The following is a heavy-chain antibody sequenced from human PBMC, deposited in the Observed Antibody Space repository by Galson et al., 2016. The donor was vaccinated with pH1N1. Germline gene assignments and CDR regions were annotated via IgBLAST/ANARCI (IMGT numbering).Heavy chain of an antibody. D-gene: IGHD3-3*01. J-gene: IGHJ4*02. V-gene: IGHV3-64D*06. CDR1: GITFSGDA. Sequence: SLRLSCAASGITFSGDAMHWVRQAPGKGLQYVSAISGDGVGIYYADSVKGRFTISRDNSKNTLYLQMTSLRVEDTAVYYCVKEGRFLGGIGDYWGQGTLVTVSS. CDR2: ISGDGVGI. CDR3: VKEGRFLGGIGDY.